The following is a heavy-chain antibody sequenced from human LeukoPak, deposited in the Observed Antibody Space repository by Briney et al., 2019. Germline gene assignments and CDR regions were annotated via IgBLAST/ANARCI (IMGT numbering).Heavy chain of an antibody. J-gene: IGHJ4*02. Sequence: SETLSLTCTVSGGSIRSYYWGWIRQPPGMGLEWVASAYYSGSTYYNASLQSRVTISVDTSKNQFSLKLNSVTAADTAVYYCARHPRVSTNRGPTIRGIDFWGQGTLVTVSS. CDR1: GGSIRSYY. CDR3: ARHPRVSTNRGPTIRGIDF. D-gene: IGHD3-10*01. CDR2: AYYSGST. V-gene: IGHV4-39*01.